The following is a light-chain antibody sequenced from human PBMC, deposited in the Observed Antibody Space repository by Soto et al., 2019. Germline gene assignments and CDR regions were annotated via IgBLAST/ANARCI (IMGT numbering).Light chain of an antibody. CDR2: GAS. CDR3: QQYNNWPQT. J-gene: IGKJ1*01. Sequence: EIVLTQSPGTLSLSPGERATLSCRASQSVSSGSLAWYQQKRGQAPRLLIHGASSRATGIPARFSGSGSGTDFTLTISGLQSEDFAVYYCQQYNNWPQTFGQGTKVDIK. CDR1: QSVSSGS. V-gene: IGKV3-20*01.